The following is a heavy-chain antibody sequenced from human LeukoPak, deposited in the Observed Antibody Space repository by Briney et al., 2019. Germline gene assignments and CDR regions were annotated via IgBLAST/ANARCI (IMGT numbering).Heavy chain of an antibody. CDR2: IYRSGST. CDR3: ARAIDCSGGSCYHP. D-gene: IGHD2-15*01. CDR1: GGSISSSNW. Sequence: SGTLSLTCAVSGGSISSSNWWRRVRQPPGKGLEWIGEIYRSGSTNYNPSGRGRVTISVDKSKNQLSLKLSSVTAADTAEYYCARAIDCSGGSCYHPWGQGTLVTVSP. V-gene: IGHV4-4*02. J-gene: IGHJ5*02.